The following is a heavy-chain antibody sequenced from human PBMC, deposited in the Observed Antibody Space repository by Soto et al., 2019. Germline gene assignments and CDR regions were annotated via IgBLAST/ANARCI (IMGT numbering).Heavy chain of an antibody. Sequence: GGSLRLSCAASGFTVNSKYISWVRQAPGKGLEWVSVIYSGGSTNYADSVKGRFTLSRDNSKNTLSLQMSSLRAGDTAVYYCARGSDKYGFILDFWGQGTLVTVSS. CDR1: GFTVNSKY. V-gene: IGHV3-53*01. CDR3: ARGSDKYGFILDF. CDR2: IYSGGST. J-gene: IGHJ4*02. D-gene: IGHD3-10*01.